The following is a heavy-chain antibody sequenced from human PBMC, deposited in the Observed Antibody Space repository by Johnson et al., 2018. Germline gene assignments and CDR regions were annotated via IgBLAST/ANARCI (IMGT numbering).Heavy chain of an antibody. V-gene: IGHV3-9*01. CDR2: MSWNSGSI. CDR1: GFTFDDYA. Sequence: EVQLLESGGGLVQXGRSLRLSCAASGFTFDDYAMHWVRQAPGKGLEWVSGMSWNSGSIGYADSVKGRFTISRDNAKNSLYLQMNSLRAEDTALYYCAKDMMRLVAATILGAFDIWGQGTMVIVSS. J-gene: IGHJ3*02. D-gene: IGHD2-15*01. CDR3: AKDMMRLVAATILGAFDI.